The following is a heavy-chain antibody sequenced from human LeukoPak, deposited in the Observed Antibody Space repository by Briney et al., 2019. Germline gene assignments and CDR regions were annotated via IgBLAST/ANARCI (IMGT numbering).Heavy chain of an antibody. CDR1: GGSISSYY. J-gene: IGHJ6*03. CDR3: ARATGYCSSTSCYDYYYYMDV. Sequence: PSETLSLTCTVSGGSISSYYWSWIRQPPGKGLEWIGYIYYSGSTNYNPSLKSRVTISVDTSKNQFSLKLSSVTAADTAVYYCARATGYCSSTSCYDYYYYMDVWGKGTTVTVSS. D-gene: IGHD2-2*01. V-gene: IGHV4-59*08. CDR2: IYYSGST.